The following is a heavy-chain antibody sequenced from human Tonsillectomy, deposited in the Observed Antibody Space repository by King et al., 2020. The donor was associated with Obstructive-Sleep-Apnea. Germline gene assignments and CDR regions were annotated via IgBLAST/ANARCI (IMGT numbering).Heavy chain of an antibody. Sequence: QLVQSGAEVEKPGASVKVSCKASGYTFTSYDINWVRQAPGQGLEWMGWMNPNSGNTGFAQKFQGRVTMTRNTSISTAYLELSILGSEDTAVYYCARGQEKVLYDSSDYWGQGTLVTVSS. J-gene: IGHJ4*02. D-gene: IGHD3-22*01. CDR1: GYTFTSYD. CDR2: MNPNSGNT. V-gene: IGHV1-8*01. CDR3: ARGQEKVLYDSSDY.